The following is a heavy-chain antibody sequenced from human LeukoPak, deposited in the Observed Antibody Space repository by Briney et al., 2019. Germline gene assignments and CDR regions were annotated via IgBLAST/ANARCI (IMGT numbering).Heavy chain of an antibody. D-gene: IGHD3-3*01. J-gene: IGHJ4*02. CDR3: ARGTTYYDFWSGYSY. V-gene: IGHV1-2*02. CDR1: GYTFTGYY. Sequence: GESLKVSCKASGYTFTGYYMHWVRQAPGQGLEWMGWINPNSGGTNYAQKFQGRVTMTRDTSISTAYMELSRLRSDDTAVYYCARGTTYYDFWSGYSYWGQGTLVTVSS. CDR2: INPNSGGT.